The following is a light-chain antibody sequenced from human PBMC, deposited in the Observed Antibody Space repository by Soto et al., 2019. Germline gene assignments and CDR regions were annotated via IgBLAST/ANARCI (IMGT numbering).Light chain of an antibody. Sequence: EIVLTQSPGTLSLSPGERATLSCRASQSVSSSYLAWYQQKPGQAPRLLIYGASSRATGIPDRFSGSGSGTDFTLTIGSLQPEDFAIYYCQQAKSFPLTFGGGTKVEIK. CDR3: QQAKSFPLT. CDR1: QSVSSSY. J-gene: IGKJ4*01. V-gene: IGKV3-20*01. CDR2: GAS.